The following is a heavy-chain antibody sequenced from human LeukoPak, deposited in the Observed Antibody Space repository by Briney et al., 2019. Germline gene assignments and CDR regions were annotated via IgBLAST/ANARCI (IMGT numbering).Heavy chain of an antibody. Sequence: ASVKVSCKASGYTFTGYYMHWVRQAPGQGLEWMGGIIPIFGTANYAQKLQGRVTMTTDTSTSTAYMELRSLRSDDTAVYYCARVLSSRLRGFDYWGQGTLVTVSS. CDR3: ARVLSSRLRGFDY. V-gene: IGHV1-18*04. CDR1: GYTFTGYY. CDR2: IIPIFGTA. J-gene: IGHJ4*02. D-gene: IGHD6-13*01.